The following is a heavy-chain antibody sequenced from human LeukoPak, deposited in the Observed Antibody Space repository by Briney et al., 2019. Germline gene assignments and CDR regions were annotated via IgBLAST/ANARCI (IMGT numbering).Heavy chain of an antibody. J-gene: IGHJ3*02. CDR1: GFTFSNAW. CDR3: TRTYYYDSSGYPDALDI. D-gene: IGHD3-22*01. CDR2: IKSKTDGGTT. V-gene: IGHV3-15*01. Sequence: GGSLRLSCAASGFTFSNAWMSWVRQAPGKGLEWVGRIKSKTDGGTTDYAAPVKGRFTISRDDSKNTLYLQMNSLKTEDTAVYYCTRTYYYDSSGYPDALDIWGQGTMVTVSS.